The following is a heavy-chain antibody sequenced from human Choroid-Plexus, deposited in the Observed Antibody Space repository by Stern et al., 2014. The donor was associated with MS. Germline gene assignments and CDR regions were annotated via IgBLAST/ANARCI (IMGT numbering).Heavy chain of an antibody. D-gene: IGHD2-8*01. CDR3: AKDRQYLTYFFDH. V-gene: IGHV3-30*18. CDR1: GFTFGSCA. J-gene: IGHJ5*02. Sequence: VQLVESGGGVVQPGRPLRLSCAASGFTFGSCAMHWVRQAPGQGLEWVAGVSYDGSNKYYADSVKGRFTVSRDNSKNTLYMQMSSLRAEDTAVYYCAKDRQYLTYFFDHWGQGSLVTVSS. CDR2: VSYDGSNK.